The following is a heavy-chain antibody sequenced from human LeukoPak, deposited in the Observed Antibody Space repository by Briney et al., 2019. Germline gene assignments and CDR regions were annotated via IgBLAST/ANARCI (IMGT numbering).Heavy chain of an antibody. Sequence: PGGSLRLSCAASGFTFSSYATGWVRQAPGKGLEWVSAITASGGNTYYADSVKGRFTISRDNSKNTLYLQVNSLRAEDTAVYYRAKGNGYSYGRYYFDYWGQGTLVTVSS. J-gene: IGHJ4*02. CDR1: GFTFSSYA. V-gene: IGHV3-23*01. CDR2: ITASGGNT. D-gene: IGHD5-18*01. CDR3: AKGNGYSYGRYYFDY.